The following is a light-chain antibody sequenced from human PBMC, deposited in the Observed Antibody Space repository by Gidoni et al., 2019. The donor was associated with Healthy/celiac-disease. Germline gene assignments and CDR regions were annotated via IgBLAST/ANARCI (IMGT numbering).Light chain of an antibody. CDR3: QQRSNWPLT. CDR2: DAS. V-gene: IGKV3-11*01. CDR1: QSVSSY. Sequence: DIWLTQSPATLSLSPGERATLSCRASQSVSSYLAWSEQKPGQAHRLLIYDASNRATGIPARFSGSGSGTDFTLTISSLEPEDFAVYYCQQRSNWPLTFGGGTKVEIK. J-gene: IGKJ4*01.